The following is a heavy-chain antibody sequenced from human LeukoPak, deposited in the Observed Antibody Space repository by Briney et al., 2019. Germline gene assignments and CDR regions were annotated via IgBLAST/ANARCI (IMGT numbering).Heavy chain of an antibody. D-gene: IGHD4-17*01. CDR3: AKGYGDYEGN. J-gene: IGHJ4*02. V-gene: IGHV3-23*01. CDR2: ISGSGTST. CDR1: GFTFSSYA. Sequence: GGSLRLSCAASGFTFSSYAMNWVRQAPGKGLEWVSSISGSGTSTYYADSVKGRFTISRDNSKSTLYLQMNSLRDEDTAVYYCAKGYGDYEGNWGQGTLVTVSS.